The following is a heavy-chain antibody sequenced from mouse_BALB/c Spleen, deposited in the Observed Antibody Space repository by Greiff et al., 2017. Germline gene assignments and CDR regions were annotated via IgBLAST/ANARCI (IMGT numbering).Heavy chain of an antibody. V-gene: IGHV5-17*02. CDR1: GFTFSSFG. CDR2: ISSGSSTI. D-gene: IGHD2-1*01. CDR3: SRNGNYSYYFDY. Sequence: EVLLVESGGGLVQPGGSRKLSCAASGFTFSSFGMHWVRQAPEKGLEWVAYISSGSSTIYYEDTVKGRFTISRDTPKNTLFLQMTILRSEDTAMYYCSRNGNYSYYFDYWGQGTTLTVSS. J-gene: IGHJ2*01.